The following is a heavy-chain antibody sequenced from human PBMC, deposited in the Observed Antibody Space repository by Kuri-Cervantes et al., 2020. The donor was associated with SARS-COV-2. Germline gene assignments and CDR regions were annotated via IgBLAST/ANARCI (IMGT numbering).Heavy chain of an antibody. D-gene: IGHD3-9*01. CDR2: INPDGSYT. Sequence: GGSLRLSCAASGFTFSGHWIHWVRQAPGKGLVWVSRINPDGSYTNNADSVKGRFTLSRDNAKNMLFLQMNSLRAEDTAVYYCARGRNYDILTGYSEYYFDYWGQGTLVTVSS. CDR3: ARGRNYDILTGYSEYYFDY. CDR1: GFTFSGHW. J-gene: IGHJ4*02. V-gene: IGHV3-74*01.